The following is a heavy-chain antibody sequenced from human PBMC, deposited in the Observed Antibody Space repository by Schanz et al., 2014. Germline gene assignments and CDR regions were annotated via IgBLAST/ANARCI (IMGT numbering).Heavy chain of an antibody. V-gene: IGHV3-30*03. CDR3: ASDYNYFETEAP. CDR2: ISDDGSNH. Sequence: QVQLVESGGGLVKPGGSLRLSCAASGFTLSSYGMHWVRQAPGKGLEWVAVISDDGSNHYYPDSVKGRFTISRDNSKNTLYLQMNSLRVEDTAVYYCASDYNYFETEAPWGQGTLVTVSS. J-gene: IGHJ5*02. CDR1: GFTLSSYG. D-gene: IGHD3-16*01.